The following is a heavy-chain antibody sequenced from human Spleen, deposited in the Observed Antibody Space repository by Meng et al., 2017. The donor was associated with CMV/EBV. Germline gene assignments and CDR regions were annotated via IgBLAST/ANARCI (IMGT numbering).Heavy chain of an antibody. CDR1: GFTFSSHW. Sequence: GGSLRLSCAASGFTFSSHWMHWVRQAPGKGLVWVSRINTDVTNTNYADSVKGRFTISRDNARNTLYLQMNSLRAEDTAVYYCARAGGGPGGFDYWGQGTLVTVSS. CDR3: ARAGGGPGGFDY. D-gene: IGHD3-16*01. V-gene: IGHV3-74*01. J-gene: IGHJ4*02. CDR2: INTDVTNT.